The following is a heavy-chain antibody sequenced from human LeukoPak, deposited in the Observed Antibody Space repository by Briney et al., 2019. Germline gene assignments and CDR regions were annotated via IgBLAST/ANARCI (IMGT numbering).Heavy chain of an antibody. CDR3: ARESYDILTGGNWFDP. J-gene: IGHJ5*02. CDR1: GYTFTSYY. D-gene: IGHD3-9*01. V-gene: IGHV1-2*02. Sequence: GASVKVSCKASGYTFTSYYMHWVRHAPGQGLEWMGWINPNSGGTNYAQKFQGRVTMTRDTSISTAYMELRRLRSDDTAVYYCARESYDILTGGNWFDPWGQGTLVTVSS. CDR2: INPNSGGT.